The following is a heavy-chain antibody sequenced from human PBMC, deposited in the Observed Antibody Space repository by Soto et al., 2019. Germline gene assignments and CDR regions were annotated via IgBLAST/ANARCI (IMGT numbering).Heavy chain of an antibody. CDR3: AKGLVATWDDGYFFDY. Sequence: EVQLLESGGRLVQPWGSLRLSCAASGITFRSYSMSWVRQAPGKGLEWVSGISGAGGSTYYADSVKGRFTISRDNSRNTCSLQLNGLRADDTAVYYCAKGLVATWDDGYFFDYWGQGTLVIVSS. V-gene: IGHV3-23*01. J-gene: IGHJ4*02. CDR2: ISGAGGST. CDR1: GITFRSYS. D-gene: IGHD1-1*01.